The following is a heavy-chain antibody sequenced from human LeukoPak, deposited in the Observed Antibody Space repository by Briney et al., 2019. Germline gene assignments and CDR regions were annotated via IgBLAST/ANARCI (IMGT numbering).Heavy chain of an antibody. Sequence: ASVKVSCKASGYTFTSYYMHWVRQAPGQGLEWMGIINPSGGSTSYAQKFQGRVTMTRDTSTSTVYMELSSLRSEDTAVYYCAREWERAKARGHDAFDIWGQGTMVTVSS. D-gene: IGHD1-26*01. V-gene: IGHV1-46*01. CDR1: GYTFTSYY. CDR2: INPSGGST. CDR3: AREWERAKARGHDAFDI. J-gene: IGHJ3*02.